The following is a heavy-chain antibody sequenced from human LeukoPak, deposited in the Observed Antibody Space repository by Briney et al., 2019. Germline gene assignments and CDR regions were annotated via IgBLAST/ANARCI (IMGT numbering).Heavy chain of an antibody. Sequence: PGGSLRLSCAASGFTFSSYWMSWVRQAPGKGLEWVANIKQDGSEKYYVDSVKGRFTISRDNAKNSLYLQMNSLRAEDTAVYYCARVPYYYDSSGYYSTHYYFDYWGQGTLVTVSS. CDR1: GFTFSSYW. J-gene: IGHJ4*02. CDR2: IKQDGSEK. CDR3: ARVPYYYDSSGYYSTHYYFDY. V-gene: IGHV3-7*01. D-gene: IGHD3-22*01.